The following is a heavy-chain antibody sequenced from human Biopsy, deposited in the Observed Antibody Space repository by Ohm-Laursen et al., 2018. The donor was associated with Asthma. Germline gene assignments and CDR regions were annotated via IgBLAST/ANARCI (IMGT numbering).Heavy chain of an antibody. CDR1: GYTFRSYG. CDR2: LIPVLGTP. J-gene: IGHJ6*02. Sequence: GSSVKVSCKASGYTFRSYGVSWVRQAPGQGLEWMGGLIPVLGTPDHAQMFEGRVTITADESTSTAYMELSSLSSEDTAVYYCARGYSGSDRIVYYYSGLEVWGQGTTVSVSS. CDR3: ARGYSGSDRIVYYYSGLEV. D-gene: IGHD5-12*01. V-gene: IGHV1-69*01.